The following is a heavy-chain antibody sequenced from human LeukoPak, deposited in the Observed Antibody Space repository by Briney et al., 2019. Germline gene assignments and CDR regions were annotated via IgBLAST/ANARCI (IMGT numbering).Heavy chain of an antibody. V-gene: IGHV4-4*07. D-gene: IGHD3-16*01. CDR2: IYTSGST. CDR1: GGSISSYY. CDR3: AREQRGGDYRYYYYMDV. J-gene: IGHJ6*03. Sequence: PSETLSLTCTVSGGSISSYYWSWIRQPAGKGLEWIGRIYTSGSTNYNPSLKSRVTMSVDTSKNQFSLRLSSVTAADTAVYYCAREQRGGDYRYYYYMDVWGKGTTVTISS.